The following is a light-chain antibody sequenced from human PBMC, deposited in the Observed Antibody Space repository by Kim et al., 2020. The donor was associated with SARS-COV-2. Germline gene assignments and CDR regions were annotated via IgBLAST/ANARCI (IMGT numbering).Light chain of an antibody. CDR2: DAS. Sequence: EILLTQSPGTLSLSPGESATLSCRASQSVGNSLAWYQQKPGQAPRLVIYDASNRATGIPVRFSGGGSGTDFTLTISSLEPDDFAVYYCQQRRNLISFGQGTRLEIK. CDR3: QQRRNLIS. V-gene: IGKV3-11*01. J-gene: IGKJ5*01. CDR1: QSVGNS.